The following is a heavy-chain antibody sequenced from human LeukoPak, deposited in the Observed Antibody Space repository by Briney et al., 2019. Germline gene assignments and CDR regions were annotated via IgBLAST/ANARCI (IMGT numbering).Heavy chain of an antibody. CDR2: ISSSSSYT. Sequence: GGSLRLSCAASGFTFSDYYMSWIRQAPGKGLEWVSYISSSSSYTNYAHPVKGRFTIFRDNAKNSLYLQMNSLRAEDTAVYYCARDTISSGWTSFDYWGQGTLVTVSS. CDR3: ARDTISSGWTSFDY. CDR1: GFTFSDYY. D-gene: IGHD6-19*01. V-gene: IGHV3-11*05. J-gene: IGHJ4*02.